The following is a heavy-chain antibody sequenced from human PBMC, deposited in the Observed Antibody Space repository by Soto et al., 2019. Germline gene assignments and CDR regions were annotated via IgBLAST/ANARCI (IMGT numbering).Heavy chain of an antibody. Sequence: QVQLVQSGAEVKKPGASVKVSCKASGYTFTSYAMHWVRQAPGQRLEWMGWINAGNGNTKYSQKFQGRVTITRDTSASTAYMELSSLRSEDTAVYYCARDQRLEPHYYDYGMDVWGQGTTVTVS. V-gene: IGHV1-3*01. CDR1: GYTFTSYA. CDR3: ARDQRLEPHYYDYGMDV. D-gene: IGHD1-1*01. CDR2: INAGNGNT. J-gene: IGHJ6*02.